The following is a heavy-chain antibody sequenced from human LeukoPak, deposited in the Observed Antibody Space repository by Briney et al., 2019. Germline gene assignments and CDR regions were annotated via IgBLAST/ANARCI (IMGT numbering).Heavy chain of an antibody. Sequence: GGSLRLSCAASGFTFSSYSMNWVRQAPGKGLEWVSYISSSSSTIYYADSVKGRFTISRDNAKSSLYLQMNSLRAEDTAVYYCARGPRGVYCSSTSCSRKTDYWGQGTLVTVSS. CDR1: GFTFSSYS. V-gene: IGHV3-48*01. CDR2: ISSSSSTI. D-gene: IGHD2-2*01. J-gene: IGHJ4*02. CDR3: ARGPRGVYCSSTSCSRKTDY.